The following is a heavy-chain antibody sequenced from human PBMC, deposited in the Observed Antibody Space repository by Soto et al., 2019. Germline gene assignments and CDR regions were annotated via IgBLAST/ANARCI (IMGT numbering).Heavy chain of an antibody. CDR3: ARDTMFRGAYWVYGMDV. CDR1: GGTFSSYA. V-gene: IGHV1-69*13. D-gene: IGHD3-10*01. Sequence: SVKVSCKASGGTFSSYAISWVRQAPGQGLEWMGGIIPIFGTANYAQKFQGRVTITADESTSTAYMELSSLRSEDTAVYYCARDTMFRGAYWVYGMDVWGQGTTVTISS. J-gene: IGHJ6*02. CDR2: IIPIFGTA.